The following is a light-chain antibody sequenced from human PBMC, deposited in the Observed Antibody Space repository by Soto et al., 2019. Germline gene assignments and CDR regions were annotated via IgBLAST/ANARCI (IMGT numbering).Light chain of an antibody. CDR2: EVS. Sequence: DIVMTQSPLSLSVTPGQAASISCKSGQSLLHRNGKTYLFWYLQKPGQPPQLLMYEVSNRFSGVRDRFSGSRIGTDYTRKITCVEAEDVEVYYYMQSLQLPLTFGQGTKVEIK. CDR1: QSLLHRNGKTY. J-gene: IGKJ1*01. CDR3: MQSLQLPLT. V-gene: IGKV2D-29*01.